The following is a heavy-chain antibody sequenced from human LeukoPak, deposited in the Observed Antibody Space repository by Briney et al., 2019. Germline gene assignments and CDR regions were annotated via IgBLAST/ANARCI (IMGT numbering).Heavy chain of an antibody. J-gene: IGHJ4*02. D-gene: IGHD6-13*01. Sequence: ASVKVSCKASGYTFTSYDINWVRQATGQGLEWMGWMNPNSGNTGYAQKFQGRVTITRNTSISTAYMELSSLRSEDTAVYYCARRYSSSWYTAYYFDYWGQGTLVTVSS. V-gene: IGHV1-8*03. CDR2: MNPNSGNT. CDR1: GYTFTSYD. CDR3: ARRYSSSWYTAYYFDY.